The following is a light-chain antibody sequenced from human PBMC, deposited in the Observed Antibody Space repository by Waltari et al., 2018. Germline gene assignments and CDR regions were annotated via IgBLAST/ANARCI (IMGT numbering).Light chain of an antibody. CDR2: SNK. CDR1: SSNIGSNT. Sequence: QSVLTQPPSASGTPGQRVTISCSGSSSNIGSNTVNLYQQLPGTAPKLLIYSNKQRPSGVPDRFSGSKSGTSASLAISGLQSEDEADYYCAAWDDSLHVVFGGGTKLTVL. CDR3: AAWDDSLHVV. J-gene: IGLJ2*01. V-gene: IGLV1-44*01.